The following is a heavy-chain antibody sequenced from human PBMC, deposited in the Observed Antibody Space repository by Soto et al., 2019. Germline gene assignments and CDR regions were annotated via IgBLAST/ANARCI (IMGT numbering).Heavy chain of an antibody. V-gene: IGHV4-30-2*01. CDR2: IYPSGMP. J-gene: IGHJ4*02. CDR3: ARERGGYGLFDS. CDR1: GGSISNAAYS. D-gene: IGHD5-18*01. Sequence: QLQLQESGSGLVKPSHTLSLTCTVSGGSISNAAYSWSWIPQPPGKGLEWIGYIYPSGMPFYNPSLRSRVTISIDRSNDQFSLNLKSVTAADTAVYYCARERGGYGLFDSWGQGTLVTVSS.